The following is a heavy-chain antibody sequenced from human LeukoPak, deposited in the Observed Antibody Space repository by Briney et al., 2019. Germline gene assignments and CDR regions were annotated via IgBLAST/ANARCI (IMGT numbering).Heavy chain of an antibody. CDR3: ARGLVSIAARH. CDR1: GGSISSSSYY. CDR2: IYYSGST. J-gene: IGHJ4*02. D-gene: IGHD6-6*01. Sequence: SETLSLTCTVSGGSISSSSYYWGWIRQPPGKGLEWIGSIYYSGSTYYNPSLKSRVTISVDTSKNQFSLKLSSVTAADTAVYYCARGLVSIAARHWGQGTLVTVSS. V-gene: IGHV4-39*07.